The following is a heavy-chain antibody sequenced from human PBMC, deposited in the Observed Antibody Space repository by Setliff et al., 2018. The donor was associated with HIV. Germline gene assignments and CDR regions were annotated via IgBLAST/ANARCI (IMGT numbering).Heavy chain of an antibody. V-gene: IGHV4-38-2*01. Sequence: SQTLSLTCAVSGDSISSDFYWGWIRQPPGKGLEWIGSIYHSGNTYYMPSLQSRVTISVDMSKNQFSLNLNSVTAADTAVYYCARGQGCGGGCHYAFEMWGQGTMVTVSS. CDR1: GDSISSDFY. CDR3: ARGQGCGGGCHYAFEM. D-gene: IGHD2-21*02. J-gene: IGHJ3*02. CDR2: IYHSGNT.